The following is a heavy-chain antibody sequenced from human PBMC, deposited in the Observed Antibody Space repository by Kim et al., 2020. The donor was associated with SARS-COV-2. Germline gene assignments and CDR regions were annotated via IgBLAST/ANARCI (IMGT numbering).Heavy chain of an antibody. V-gene: IGHV4-34*01. CDR1: GGSFSGYY. CDR2: INHSGST. J-gene: IGHJ4*02. Sequence: SETLSLTCAVYGGSFSGYYWSWIRQPPGKGLEWIGEINHSGSTNYNPSLKSRVTISVDTSKNQFSLKLSSVTAADTAVYYCARGHRYYYVDTAMVWGYWGQGTLVTVSS. CDR3: ARGHRYYYVDTAMVWGY. D-gene: IGHD5-18*01.